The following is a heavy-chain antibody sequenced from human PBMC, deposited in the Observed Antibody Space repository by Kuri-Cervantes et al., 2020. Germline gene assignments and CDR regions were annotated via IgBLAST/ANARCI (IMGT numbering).Heavy chain of an antibody. D-gene: IGHD1-26*01. V-gene: IGHV3-20*04. Sequence: GESLKISCAASGFTFDDYGMSWVRQAPGKGLEWVSGLNWSGGSTAYADSVKGRFTISRDNAKNSLYLQMNSLRAEDTALYYCAKGYGWGLSPGDYWGQGTLVTVSS. CDR3: AKGYGWGLSPGDY. CDR2: LNWSGGST. J-gene: IGHJ4*02. CDR1: GFTFDDYG.